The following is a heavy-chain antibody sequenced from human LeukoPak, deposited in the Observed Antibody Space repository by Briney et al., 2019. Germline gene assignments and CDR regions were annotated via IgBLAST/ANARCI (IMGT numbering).Heavy chain of an antibody. CDR1: GYTFTGYY. Sequence: ASVKVSCKASGYTFTGYYMHWVRQAPGQGLEWMGRINPNSGGTNYAQKFQGRVTMTRDTSISTAYMELSRLRSDDTAVYYCARANGSSGWLPVGSYNYWGQGTLVTVSS. V-gene: IGHV1-2*06. CDR3: ARANGSSGWLPVGSYNY. CDR2: INPNSGGT. J-gene: IGHJ4*02. D-gene: IGHD6-19*01.